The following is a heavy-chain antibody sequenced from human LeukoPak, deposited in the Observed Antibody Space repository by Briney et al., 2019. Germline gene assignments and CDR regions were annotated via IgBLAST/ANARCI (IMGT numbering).Heavy chain of an antibody. J-gene: IGHJ4*02. Sequence: PGGSLRLSCAASGFTFSDYDMHWVRQATGKGLDWVSAIGTAGDTYYTDSVKGRFTISRENAKNSLYLQMNSQRAGDTAVYYCARVAKERVGGVYYFDYWGQGTLVTVS. V-gene: IGHV3-13*01. CDR2: IGTAGDT. D-gene: IGHD1-1*01. CDR1: GFTFSDYD. CDR3: ARVAKERVGGVYYFDY.